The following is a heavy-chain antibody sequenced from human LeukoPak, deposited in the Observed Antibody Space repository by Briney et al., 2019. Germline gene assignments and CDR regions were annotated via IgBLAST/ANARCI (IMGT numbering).Heavy chain of an antibody. CDR1: GGSINSYY. Sequence: PSETLSLTCTVSGGSINSYYWSWIRQPPGKGLEWIGYIYYSGSTSYNPSLKSRVTISVDTSKNQFSLKLSSVTAADTAVYYCAHNSGWYNGLDAFDIWGQGTMVTVSS. CDR2: IYYSGST. V-gene: IGHV4-59*01. D-gene: IGHD6-19*01. CDR3: AHNSGWYNGLDAFDI. J-gene: IGHJ3*02.